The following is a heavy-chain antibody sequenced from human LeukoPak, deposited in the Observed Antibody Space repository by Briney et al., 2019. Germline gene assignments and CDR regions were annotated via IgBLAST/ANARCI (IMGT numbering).Heavy chain of an antibody. V-gene: IGHV1-69*05. CDR2: IIPIFGTA. CDR3: ARDLRGGYAPAKDY. Sequence: SVKVSCKASGGTFSSYAISWVRQAPGQGLEWMGRIIPIFGTANYAQKFQGRVTITTDESTSTAYMELSSLRSEDTAVYYCARDLRGGYAPAKDYWGQGTLVTVSS. J-gene: IGHJ4*02. D-gene: IGHD5-12*01. CDR1: GGTFSSYA.